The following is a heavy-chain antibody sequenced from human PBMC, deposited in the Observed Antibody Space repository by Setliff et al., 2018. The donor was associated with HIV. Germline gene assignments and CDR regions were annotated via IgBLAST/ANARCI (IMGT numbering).Heavy chain of an antibody. CDR2: IFASGTT. CDR1: GGSISSGGYY. CDR3: ARDRSNYGSGSSAYNWFDP. Sequence: SETLSLTCTVSGGSISSGGYYWNWIRQYPVKGLEWIGRIFASGTTNYNPSLKSRVSMSIDTSKDQFSLNLNSVTAADTAVYFCARDRSNYGSGSSAYNWFDPWGLGTLVTVSS. J-gene: IGHJ5*02. V-gene: IGHV4-61*02. D-gene: IGHD3-10*01.